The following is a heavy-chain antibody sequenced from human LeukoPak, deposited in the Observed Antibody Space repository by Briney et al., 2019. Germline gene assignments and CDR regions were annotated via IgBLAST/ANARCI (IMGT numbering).Heavy chain of an antibody. V-gene: IGHV4-39*01. CDR2: IYYSGST. CDR3: ASPSSFPDI. CDR1: GGSISSSSYY. J-gene: IGHJ3*02. Sequence: SETLSLICTVSGGSISSSSYYWGWIRQPPGKGLEWIGSIYYSGSTYYNPSLKSRVTISVDTSKNQFSLKLSSVTAADTAVYYCASPSSFPDIWGQGTMVTVSS.